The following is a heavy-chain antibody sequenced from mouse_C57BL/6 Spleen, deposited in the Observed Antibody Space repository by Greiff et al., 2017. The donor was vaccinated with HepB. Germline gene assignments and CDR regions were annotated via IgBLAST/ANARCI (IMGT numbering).Heavy chain of an antibody. CDR2: INPSTGGT. CDR3: ARSRAGKRGAMDY. CDR1: GYSFTGYY. Sequence: VQLQQSGPELVKPGASVKISCKASGYSFTGYYMNWVKQSPEKSLEWIGEINPSTGGTTYNQKFKAKATLTVDKSSSTAYMQLKSLTSEDSAVYYCARSRAGKRGAMDYWGQGTSVTVSS. V-gene: IGHV1-42*01. J-gene: IGHJ4*01. D-gene: IGHD3-3*01.